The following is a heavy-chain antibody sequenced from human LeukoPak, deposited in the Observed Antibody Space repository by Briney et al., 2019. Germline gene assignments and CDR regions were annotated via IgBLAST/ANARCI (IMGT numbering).Heavy chain of an antibody. J-gene: IGHJ4*02. CDR1: GLSITNGYY. V-gene: IGHV4-38-2*02. CDR3: ARWGCSSTSCFDY. Sequence: SETLSLTCNVSGLSITNGYYWGWIRQPPGKGLEWIASIYHGGTSHYKLSLKSRATISVETSKNQFSLKLSSVTAADTAVYYCARWGCSSTSCFDYWGQGTLVTVSS. CDR2: IYHGGTS. D-gene: IGHD2-2*01.